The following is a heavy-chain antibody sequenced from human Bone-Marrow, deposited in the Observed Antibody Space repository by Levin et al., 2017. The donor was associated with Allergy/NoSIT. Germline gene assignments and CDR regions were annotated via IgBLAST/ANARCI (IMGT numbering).Heavy chain of an antibody. CDR3: AVQMVYTTLDY. V-gene: IGHV1-24*01. Sequence: AASVKVSCKVSGYSLSELSMHWVRQAPGKGLDWMGGFDPEDGETMYAQKFQGRVTMTEDTSTDTAYMELSSLTSEDTAVYFCAVQMVYTTLDYWGQGTLVTVSS. D-gene: IGHD2-8*01. CDR1: GYSLSELS. CDR2: FDPEDGET. J-gene: IGHJ4*02.